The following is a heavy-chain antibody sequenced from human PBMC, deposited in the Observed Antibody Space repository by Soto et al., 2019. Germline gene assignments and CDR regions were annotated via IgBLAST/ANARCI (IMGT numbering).Heavy chain of an antibody. D-gene: IGHD3-22*01. CDR2: IDSGGGIT. V-gene: IGHV3-23*01. CDR3: AKARDSGSYRPFDH. Sequence: PGESLKISCAASGFTFSIHGMSWLRQAPGKGLEWVSAIDSGGGITNYVDSVKGRFTMSRDNSKDTLFLQMNGLRAEDTAVYYCAKARDSGSYRPFDHWGPGTLVTVSS. CDR1: GFTFSIHG. J-gene: IGHJ4*02.